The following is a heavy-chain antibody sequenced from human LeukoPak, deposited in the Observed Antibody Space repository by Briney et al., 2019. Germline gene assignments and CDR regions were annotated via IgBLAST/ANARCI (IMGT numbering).Heavy chain of an antibody. D-gene: IGHD2-2*01. J-gene: IGHJ6*02. Sequence: SQTLSLTCTVSGDSISSGSYYWSWIRQPAGKGLEWIGRIYTSGSTNYNPSLKSRVTISVDTSKNQFSLKLSSVTAADTAVYYCARSEVVPAYYYGMDVWGQGTTVTVSS. CDR3: ARSEVVPAYYYGMDV. V-gene: IGHV4-61*02. CDR2: IYTSGST. CDR1: GDSISSGSYY.